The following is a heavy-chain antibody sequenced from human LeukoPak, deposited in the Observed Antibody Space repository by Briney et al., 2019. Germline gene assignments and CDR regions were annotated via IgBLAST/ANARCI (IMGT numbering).Heavy chain of an antibody. Sequence: TSETLSLTCTVSGVSISSYYWSWIRQPPGKGLEWIGYIYYSGSTNCNPSLKSRVTMSVDTSKNQFSLQLSSVTAADTAVYYCARRFPGYYYYMDVWGKGTTVTVSS. CDR2: IYYSGST. D-gene: IGHD2-21*01. CDR1: GVSISSYY. V-gene: IGHV4-59*01. J-gene: IGHJ6*03. CDR3: ARRFPGYYYYMDV.